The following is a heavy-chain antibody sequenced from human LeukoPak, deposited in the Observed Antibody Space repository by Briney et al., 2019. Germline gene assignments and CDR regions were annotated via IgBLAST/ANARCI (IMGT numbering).Heavy chain of an antibody. CDR3: ARAGTGTLRGYFDL. J-gene: IGHJ2*01. CDR1: GGTFSSYA. CDR2: IIPIFGTA. D-gene: IGHD1-14*01. Sequence: SVKVSCKASGGTFSSYAISWVRQAPGQGLEWMGGIIPIFGTANYAQKFQGRVTITADESTSTAYMELSSLRSEDTAAYYCARAGTGTLRGYFDLWGRGTLVTVSS. V-gene: IGHV1-69*01.